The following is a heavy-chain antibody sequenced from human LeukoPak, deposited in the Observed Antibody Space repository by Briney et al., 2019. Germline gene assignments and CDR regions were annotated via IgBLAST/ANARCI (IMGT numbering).Heavy chain of an antibody. Sequence: GGSLRLSCAASGFTFSDYYMSRIRQAPGKGLECVSSISSGADTKDYADSVKGRFTISRDNAKNSLSLQLNSLRAEDTAVYYCARSGDGSGWYPFDYWGQGTLVTVSS. CDR2: ISSGADTK. CDR3: ARSGDGSGWYPFDY. J-gene: IGHJ4*02. D-gene: IGHD6-19*01. V-gene: IGHV3-11*01. CDR1: GFTFSDYY.